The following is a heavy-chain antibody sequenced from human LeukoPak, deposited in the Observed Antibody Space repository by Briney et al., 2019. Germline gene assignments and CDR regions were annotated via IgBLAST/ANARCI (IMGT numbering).Heavy chain of an antibody. V-gene: IGHV4-4*02. Sequence: SETLSLTCGLSGGSITNDNWWSWVRQPPGKGLEWIGEIYHSGSTNYNPSLKSRVTISVDKSKNQFSLKLSSVTAADTAVYYCARDLRGRGRSSWVDYWGQGTLVTVSS. CDR3: ARDLRGRGRSSWVDY. CDR2: IYHSGST. J-gene: IGHJ4*02. CDR1: GGSITNDNW. D-gene: IGHD6-13*01.